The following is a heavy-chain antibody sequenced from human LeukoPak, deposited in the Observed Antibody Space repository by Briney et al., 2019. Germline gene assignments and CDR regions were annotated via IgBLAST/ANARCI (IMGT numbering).Heavy chain of an antibody. CDR2: SDPEDGET. Sequence: ASVKVSCKVSGYTLTELSMHWARQAPGKGLEWMGGSDPEDGETIYAQKFQDRVTMTEDTSTDTAYMELSSLRSEDTAVYYCATLVSRQLLSGLANWFDPWGQGTLVTVSS. CDR1: GYTLTELS. D-gene: IGHD2-2*01. CDR3: ATLVSRQLLSGLANWFDP. J-gene: IGHJ5*02. V-gene: IGHV1-24*01.